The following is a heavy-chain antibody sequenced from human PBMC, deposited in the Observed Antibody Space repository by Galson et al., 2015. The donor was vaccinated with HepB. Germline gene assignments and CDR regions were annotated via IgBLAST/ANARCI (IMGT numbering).Heavy chain of an antibody. CDR2: IYWDDDK. J-gene: IGHJ4*02. CDR1: GFSLSTSGVG. CDR3: AHRPVLALPEDLYFDY. Sequence: PALVKPTQTLTLTCTFSGFSLSTSGVGVGWIRQPPGKALEWLALIYWDDDKRYSPSLKSRLTITKDTSKNQVVLTMTNMDPGDTATYYCAHRPVLALPEDLYFDYWGQGTLVTVSS. D-gene: IGHD2-15*01. V-gene: IGHV2-5*02.